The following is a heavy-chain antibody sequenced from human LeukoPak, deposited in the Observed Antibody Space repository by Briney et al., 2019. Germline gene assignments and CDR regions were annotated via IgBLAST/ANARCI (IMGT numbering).Heavy chain of an antibody. V-gene: IGHV3-7*01. CDR3: ARGYCYFDL. J-gene: IGHJ2*01. Sequence: TGGALRLSCAASGFTFSSYRMSWVRQAPGKGREWVANIKQDGSEIYYADSVKGRFTISRDNAKNALYVQMNSLRAEDTAVYYCARGYCYFDLWGRGTLITVSS. CDR2: IKQDGSEI. CDR1: GFTFSSYR.